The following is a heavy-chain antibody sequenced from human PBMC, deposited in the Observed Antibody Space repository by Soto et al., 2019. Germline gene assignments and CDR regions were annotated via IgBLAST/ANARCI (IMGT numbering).Heavy chain of an antibody. Sequence: SGTPALTCTVSGDYSSDYFWSSIGQPSGKGLECLGYIYYTGSTNYDLSLRSRVTISADTSKNQISLNLRSVTAADTAMYYCARGAGSSSYHYDSHDFWGQG. D-gene: IGHD3-22*01. J-gene: IGHJ4*02. CDR1: GDYSSDYF. CDR2: IYYTGST. CDR3: ARGAGSSSYHYDSHDF. V-gene: IGHV4-59*01.